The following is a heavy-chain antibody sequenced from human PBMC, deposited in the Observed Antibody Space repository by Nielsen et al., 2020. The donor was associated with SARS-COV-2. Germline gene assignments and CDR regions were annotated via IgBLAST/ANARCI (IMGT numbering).Heavy chain of an antibody. V-gene: IGHV4-59*01. CDR2: IHDSGTT. CDR3: ARERFEAAGYSSSWHFDY. D-gene: IGHD6-19*01. Sequence: SETLSLTCTVSGDSSSNSYWTWIRQSPGKGLEWIGFIHDSGTTTYSPSLRGRITLSLDTSKNQFSLTLSSVTAADTAVYYCARERFEAAGYSSSWHFDYWGQGTLVTVSS. CDR1: GDSSSNSY. J-gene: IGHJ4*02.